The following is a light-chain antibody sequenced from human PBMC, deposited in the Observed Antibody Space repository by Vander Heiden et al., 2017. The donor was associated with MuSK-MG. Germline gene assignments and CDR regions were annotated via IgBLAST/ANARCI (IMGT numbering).Light chain of an antibody. CDR3: QAWDRSTAVG. Sequence: YELTQPPSVSVSPGQTASITCSGDKLGDKYVCWYQQKPGQSPGRRSQQDTRRPSGVPERVSGSNSGNKDTLTISGTQTMDEADYDCQAWDRSTAVGCGGGPKLTV. V-gene: IGLV3-1*01. J-gene: IGLJ2*01. CDR1: KLGDKY. CDR2: QDT.